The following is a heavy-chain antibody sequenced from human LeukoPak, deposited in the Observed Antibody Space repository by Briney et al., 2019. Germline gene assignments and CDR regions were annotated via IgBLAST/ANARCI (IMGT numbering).Heavy chain of an antibody. D-gene: IGHD3-22*01. CDR1: GGSITSGNYY. Sequence: SQTLSLTCTVSGGSITSGNYYWTWIRQPAGKALEWIGRIHTSGSTNYNPSLKSRVTISVDTSKNQFSLQLSSVTAADTAVYYCAVVTYYYDSSGYYRDYWGQGTLVTVSS. J-gene: IGHJ4*02. CDR3: AVVTYYYDSSGYYRDY. V-gene: IGHV4-61*02. CDR2: IHTSGST.